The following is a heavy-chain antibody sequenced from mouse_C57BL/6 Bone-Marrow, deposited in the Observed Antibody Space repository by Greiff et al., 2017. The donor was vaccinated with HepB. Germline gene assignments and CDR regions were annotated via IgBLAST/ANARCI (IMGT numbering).Heavy chain of an antibody. J-gene: IGHJ2*01. V-gene: IGHV5-17*01. D-gene: IGHD4-1*01. CDR2: ISSGSSTI. Sequence: VQLKQSGGGLVKPGGSLKLSCAASGFTFSDYGMHWVRQAPEKGLEWVAYISSGSSTIYYADTVKGRFTISRDNAKNTLFLQMTSLRSEDTAMYYCARGAGKGYWGQGTTLTVSS. CDR3: ARGAGKGY. CDR1: GFTFSDYG.